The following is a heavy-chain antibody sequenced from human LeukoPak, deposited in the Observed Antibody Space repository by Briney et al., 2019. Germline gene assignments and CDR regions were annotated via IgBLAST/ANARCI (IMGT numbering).Heavy chain of an antibody. Sequence: SETLSLTCTVSGGSISSSKYYWGWIRQPPGKGLEWVGTIYYSGSTYYNPSLRSRVTISADTSKNQFSLKLSSVQAADKAVYYCARWYSSSFDYWGQGTLV. V-gene: IGHV4-39*01. CDR2: IYYSGST. J-gene: IGHJ4*02. D-gene: IGHD6-6*01. CDR1: GGSISSSKYY. CDR3: ARWYSSSFDY.